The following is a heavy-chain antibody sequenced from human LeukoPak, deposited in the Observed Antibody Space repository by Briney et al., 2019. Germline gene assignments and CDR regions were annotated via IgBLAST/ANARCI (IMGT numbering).Heavy chain of an antibody. CDR1: GFTFSSYV. CDR3: ARHKASYYDMLTGYDISGWFYP. V-gene: IGHV3-30*04. D-gene: IGHD3-9*01. J-gene: IGHJ5*02. Sequence: PGGSLRLSLAPLGFTFSSYVMHWVSPAPGKGLEWVAVISYDGCIEYYAHSVNGRFTISRDISKNTQYLQMNSLRAEDTAVYHCARHKASYYDMLTGYDISGWFYPWGEAAL. CDR2: ISYDGCIE.